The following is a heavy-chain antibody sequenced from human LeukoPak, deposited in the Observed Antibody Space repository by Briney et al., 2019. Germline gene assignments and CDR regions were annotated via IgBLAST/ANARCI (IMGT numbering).Heavy chain of an antibody. Sequence: SETLSLTCTVSGGSISSSSYYWGWIRQPPGKGLEWIGSIYYSGSTYYNPSFKSRVTISVDTSKNQFSLKLSSVTAADTAVYYCARRHSSSSKALDYWGQGTLVTVSS. CDR1: GGSISSSSYY. CDR2: IYYSGST. CDR3: ARRHSSSSKALDY. J-gene: IGHJ4*02. D-gene: IGHD6-6*01. V-gene: IGHV4-39*01.